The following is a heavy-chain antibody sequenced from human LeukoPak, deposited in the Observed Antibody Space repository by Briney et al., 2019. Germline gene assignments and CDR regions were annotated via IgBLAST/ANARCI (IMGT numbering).Heavy chain of an antibody. CDR1: GYSLTSYW. J-gene: IGHJ4*02. D-gene: IGHD2-2*01. CDR3: AIRPAAIRYFDY. Sequence: GESLKISLKGSGYSLTSYWIGWVRQIPGKGLEWMGIIYPGDSDTRYSPSFQGQVTISADKSISTAYLQWSSLKASDTAMYYCAIRPAAIRYFDYWGQGTLVTVSS. CDR2: IYPGDSDT. V-gene: IGHV5-51*01.